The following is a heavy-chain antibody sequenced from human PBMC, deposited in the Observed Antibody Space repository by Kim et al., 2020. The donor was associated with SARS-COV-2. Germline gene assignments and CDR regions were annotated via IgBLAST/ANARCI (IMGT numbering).Heavy chain of an antibody. Sequence: PSLKSRVTISVDTSKNQFSLKLSSVTAADTAVYYCARGHIIAVARSWFDPWGQGTLVTVSS. D-gene: IGHD6-19*01. J-gene: IGHJ5*02. CDR3: ARGHIIAVARSWFDP. V-gene: IGHV4-59*09.